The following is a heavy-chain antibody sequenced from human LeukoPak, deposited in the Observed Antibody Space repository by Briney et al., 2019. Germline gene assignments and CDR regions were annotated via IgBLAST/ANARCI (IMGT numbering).Heavy chain of an antibody. V-gene: IGHV3-30*02. CDR3: AKDRAHRGPDYYYYMDV. CDR2: IRYDGSNK. J-gene: IGHJ6*03. D-gene: IGHD3-10*01. Sequence: GGSLRLSCAASGFTFSSYWMSWVRQAPGKGLEWVAYIRYDGSNKYYADSVKGRFTISRDNSKNTLYLQMNSLRAEDTAVYYCAKDRAHRGPDYYYYMDVWGKGTTVTVSS. CDR1: GFTFSSYW.